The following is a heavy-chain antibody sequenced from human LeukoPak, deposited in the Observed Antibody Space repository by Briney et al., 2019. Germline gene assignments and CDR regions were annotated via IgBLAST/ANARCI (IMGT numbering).Heavy chain of an antibody. Sequence: PGGSLRLSCAASGFTFSSYAMHRVRQAPGKGLEWVAVISYDGSNKYYADSVKGRFTISRDNSKNTLYLQMNSLRAEDTAVYYCARESVTVVAATWVSWFDPWGQGTLVTVSS. J-gene: IGHJ5*02. V-gene: IGHV3-30-3*01. D-gene: IGHD2-15*01. CDR2: ISYDGSNK. CDR3: ARESVTVVAATWVSWFDP. CDR1: GFTFSSYA.